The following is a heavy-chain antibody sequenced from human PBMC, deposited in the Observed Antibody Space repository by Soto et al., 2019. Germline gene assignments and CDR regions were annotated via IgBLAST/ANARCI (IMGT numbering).Heavy chain of an antibody. CDR3: AIPGEDSGYSCGSFDY. Sequence: SETLSLTCTVSGGSISSSSYYWGWIRQPPGKGLEWIGSIYYSGSTYYNPSLKSRVTISVDTSKNQFSLKLSSVTAADTAVYYCAIPGEDSGYSCGSFDYWGQGTLVTVSS. J-gene: IGHJ4*02. D-gene: IGHD5-18*01. V-gene: IGHV4-39*01. CDR2: IYYSGST. CDR1: GGSISSSSYY.